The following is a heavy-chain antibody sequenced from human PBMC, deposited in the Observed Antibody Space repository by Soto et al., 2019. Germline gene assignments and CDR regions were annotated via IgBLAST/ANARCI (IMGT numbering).Heavy chain of an antibody. CDR1: GFTLSNYA. CDR2: ISSDSRYI. Sequence: EVQLVESGGGLVQPGGSLRLSCAASGFTLSNYAVNWAGQAPGKGLEWVSYISSDSRYIYHGDSGKGRFTISRDNARNSVYLQMNSLRDEDTAVYYCARIKLVDFFFINVDVYDMDVWGQGTPVTVSS. J-gene: IGHJ6*02. V-gene: IGHV3-21*01. CDR3: ARIKLVDFFFINVDVYDMDV. D-gene: IGHD2-15*01.